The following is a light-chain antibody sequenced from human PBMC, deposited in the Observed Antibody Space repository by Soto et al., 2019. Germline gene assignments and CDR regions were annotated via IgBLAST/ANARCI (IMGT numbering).Light chain of an antibody. CDR1: QSVSSN. CDR2: GAS. V-gene: IGKV3D-15*01. J-gene: IGKJ1*01. Sequence: EIVMTQSPATLSVSPGERATLSCRASQSVSSNLAWYQQKPGQAPRLLIYGASTRATGIPARFSGSGSGTEFTLTISSLQSEDFALYFCQQYGGSMETFGQGTKVEIK. CDR3: QQYGGSMET.